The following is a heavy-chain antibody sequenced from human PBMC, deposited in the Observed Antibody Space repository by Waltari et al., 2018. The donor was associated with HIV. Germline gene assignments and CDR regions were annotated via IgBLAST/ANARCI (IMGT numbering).Heavy chain of an antibody. CDR3: ARGQGLGTFDC. Sequence: QVQLQESGPGLVKSSENMSLTCAVSGYSISSGYSWGWIRQPPGKGREWIGMIYHSRSTYYNPSLKSRVTISADTSNNQFSLKVSSVTAADTAVYYCARGQGLGTFDCWGQGTLVTVSS. CDR1: GYSISSGYS. D-gene: IGHD6-19*01. J-gene: IGHJ4*02. CDR2: IYHSRST. V-gene: IGHV4-38-2*01.